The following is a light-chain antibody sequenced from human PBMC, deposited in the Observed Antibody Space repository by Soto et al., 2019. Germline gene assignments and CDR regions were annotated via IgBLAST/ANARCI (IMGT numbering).Light chain of an antibody. V-gene: IGKV3-11*01. Sequence: IVLTQSPATLSLSPGERATLSCRASQSVSSYLAWYQQKPGQAPRLLIYDASNRATGIPARFSGSGSGTDFTLTISSLEPEDFAVYYCQQRSNWPPTFGQGTKVDIX. CDR1: QSVSSY. J-gene: IGKJ1*01. CDR3: QQRSNWPPT. CDR2: DAS.